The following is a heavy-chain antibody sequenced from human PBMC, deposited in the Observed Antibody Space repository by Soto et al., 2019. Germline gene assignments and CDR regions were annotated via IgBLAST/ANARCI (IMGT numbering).Heavy chain of an antibody. J-gene: IGHJ4*02. CDR2: IYYSGST. CDR1: GGSITSGDYY. CDR3: ARARSAAGTDFDY. D-gene: IGHD6-13*01. Sequence: QVQLQESGPGLVKPSQTLSLTCTVSGGSITSGDYYWSWIRQPPGKGLEWIGYIYYSGSTYYNPSLKSQVTISVDTSKNHFSLKLSSVTAADTAVYYCARARSAAGTDFDYWGQGTLVTVSS. V-gene: IGHV4-30-4*01.